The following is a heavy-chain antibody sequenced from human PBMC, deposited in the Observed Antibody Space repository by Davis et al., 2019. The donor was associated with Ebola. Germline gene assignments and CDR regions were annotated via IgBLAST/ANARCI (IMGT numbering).Heavy chain of an antibody. CDR1: GFTFSSYAM. V-gene: IGHV4/OR15-8*01. CDR3: ARAPYYYYGMDV. Sequence: ESLKISCAASGFTFSSYAMSWVRQPPGKGLEWIGEIYHSGSTNYNPSLKSRVTISVDKSKNQFSLKLSSVTAADTAVYYCARAPYYYYGMDVWGQGTTVTVSS. J-gene: IGHJ6*02. CDR2: IYHSGST.